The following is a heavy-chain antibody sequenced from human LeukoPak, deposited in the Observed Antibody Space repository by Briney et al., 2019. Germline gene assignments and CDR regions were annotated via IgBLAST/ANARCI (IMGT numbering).Heavy chain of an antibody. CDR1: GFTFSDSY. CDR3: AKGLSIPSYFDY. CDR2: IWYDGSNK. J-gene: IGHJ4*02. Sequence: GGSLRLSCAASGFTFSDSYMSWIRQAPGKGLEWVAVIWYDGSNKYYADSVKGRFTISRDNSKNTLYLQMNSLRAEDTAVYYCAKGLSIPSYFDYWGQGTLVTVSS. V-gene: IGHV3-33*06. D-gene: IGHD2/OR15-2a*01.